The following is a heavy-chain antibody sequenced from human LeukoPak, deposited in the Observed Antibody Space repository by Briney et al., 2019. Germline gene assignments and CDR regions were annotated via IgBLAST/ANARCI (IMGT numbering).Heavy chain of an antibody. D-gene: IGHD3-10*01. CDR2: INPNSGGT. J-gene: IGHJ4*02. V-gene: IGHV1-2*04. CDR3: ASMVRGVISGSYYYFDY. Sequence: ASVKVSCKASGYTFTGYYMHWVRQAPGQGLEWMGWINPNSGGTNYAQKFQGWVTMTRDTSISTAYMELSRLRSDDTAVYYCASMVRGVISGSYYYFDYWGQGTLVTVSS. CDR1: GYTFTGYY.